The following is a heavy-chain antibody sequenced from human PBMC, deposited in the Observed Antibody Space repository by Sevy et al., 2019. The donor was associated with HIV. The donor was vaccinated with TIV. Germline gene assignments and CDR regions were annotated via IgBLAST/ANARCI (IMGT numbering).Heavy chain of an antibody. D-gene: IGHD3-10*01. CDR2: ISAYNGNT. CDR1: GYTFTSYG. J-gene: IGHJ6*02. V-gene: IGHV1-18*01. CDR3: ARSPGRFGESTYYYSYGMDV. Sequence: ASVKVSCKASGYTFTSYGISWVRQAPGQGLEWMGWISAYNGNTNYAQKLQGRVTMTTDTSTSTAYMELRSLGSDDTAVYYCARSPGRFGESTYYYSYGMDVWGQGTTVTVSS.